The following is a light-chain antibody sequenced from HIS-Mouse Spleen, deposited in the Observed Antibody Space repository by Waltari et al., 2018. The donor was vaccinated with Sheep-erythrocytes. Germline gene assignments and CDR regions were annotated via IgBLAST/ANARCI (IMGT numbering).Light chain of an antibody. CDR2: WAS. Sequence: DIVMTQSPDSLAVSLGERATINCKSSQSVLYSSNNKNYLAWYQLKPGQPPKLLIYWASTRESGVPDRFSGSGSGTDFTLTISSLQAEDVAVYYCQQYYSTLLTFGGGTKVEIK. V-gene: IGKV4-1*01. CDR3: QQYYSTLLT. CDR1: QSVLYSSNNKNY. J-gene: IGKJ4*01.